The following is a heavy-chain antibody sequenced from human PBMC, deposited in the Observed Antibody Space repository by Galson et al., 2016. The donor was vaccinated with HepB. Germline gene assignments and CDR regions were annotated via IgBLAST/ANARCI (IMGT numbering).Heavy chain of an antibody. CDR1: GFTFSNYG. V-gene: IGHV3-30*03. D-gene: IGHD2/OR15-2a*01. J-gene: IGHJ4*02. CDR2: DSMDGRRK. Sequence: SLRLSCAASGFTFSNYGMHWVRQAPGKGLEWVAADSMDGRRKFYADSVKGRFTISRDNSTSMLFLQMSSLRADDTAVYYWSRRHEYCPPVGCSVDYWGQGTLVSVSS. CDR3: SRRHEYCPPVGCSVDY.